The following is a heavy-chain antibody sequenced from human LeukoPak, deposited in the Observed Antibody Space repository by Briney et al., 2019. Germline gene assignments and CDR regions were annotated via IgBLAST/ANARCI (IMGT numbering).Heavy chain of an antibody. V-gene: IGHV3-7*05. CDR2: IKEDGSEK. D-gene: IGHD6-6*01. CDR3: ANWIGSSSRDY. Sequence: PGESLRLSCAAAGFTLSSYWMSWVRQAPGKGLEWVANIKEDGSEKYYVDSVKGRFTISRDNSNHALYLQMDSLRAEDTAVYYCANWIGSSSRDYWGQGTLVTVSS. CDR1: GFTLSSYW. J-gene: IGHJ4*02.